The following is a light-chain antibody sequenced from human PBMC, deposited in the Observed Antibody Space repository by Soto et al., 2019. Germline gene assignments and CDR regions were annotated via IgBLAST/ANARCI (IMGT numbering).Light chain of an antibody. Sequence: DIQMTQSPSTLSASVGDRVTITCRASQSISSWLAGYQQKPGKAPKLLIYDASSLESGVPSRFSGSGSGTEFPLTISSLQPDDFATYFCQQYNSYSWTFGQGTKVEIK. J-gene: IGKJ1*01. V-gene: IGKV1-5*01. CDR1: QSISSW. CDR2: DAS. CDR3: QQYNSYSWT.